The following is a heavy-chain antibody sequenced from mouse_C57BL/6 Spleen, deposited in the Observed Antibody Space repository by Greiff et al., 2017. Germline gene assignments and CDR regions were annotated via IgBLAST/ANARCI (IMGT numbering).Heavy chain of an antibody. J-gene: IGHJ3*01. CDR1: GFNIKDYY. CDR3: TTGVTTKDFAY. D-gene: IGHD2-2*01. Sequence: VQLQQSGAELVRPGASVKLSCTASGFNIKDYYMHWVKQRPEQGLEWIGRIDPEDGDTEYAPKFQGKATMTAATSSNTAYLQLSSLTSEDTAVYYCTTGVTTKDFAYWGQGTLVTVSA. V-gene: IGHV14-1*01. CDR2: IDPEDGDT.